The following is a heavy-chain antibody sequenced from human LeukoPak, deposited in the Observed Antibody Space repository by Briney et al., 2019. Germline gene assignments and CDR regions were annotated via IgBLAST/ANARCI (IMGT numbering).Heavy chain of an antibody. Sequence: GGSLRLSCAASGFTFSTSWMAWVRQAPGEGLEWVANIKQDGSERFYVGSVKGRFTISRDNDKNSLSLQMNSLRAEDTAVYYCAKDTVGALDYWGQGTLVTVSS. CDR3: AKDTVGALDY. CDR2: IKQDGSER. J-gene: IGHJ4*02. V-gene: IGHV3-7*01. D-gene: IGHD1-26*01. CDR1: GFTFSTSW.